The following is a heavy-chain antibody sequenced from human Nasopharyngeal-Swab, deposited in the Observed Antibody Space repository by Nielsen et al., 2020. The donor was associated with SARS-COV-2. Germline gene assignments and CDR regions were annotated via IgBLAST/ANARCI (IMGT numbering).Heavy chain of an antibody. Sequence: GESLKISCTGFGYSFANYWIGWVRQMPGKGLEWMGSIYPGNSDTRYSPSFQGQVTISADKSINTAYLQWSSLRASDTAMYYCARLVHFGEADYWGQGTLVTVSS. CDR1: GYSFANYW. CDR3: ARLVHFGEADY. CDR2: IYPGNSDT. V-gene: IGHV5-51*01. D-gene: IGHD3-10*01. J-gene: IGHJ4*02.